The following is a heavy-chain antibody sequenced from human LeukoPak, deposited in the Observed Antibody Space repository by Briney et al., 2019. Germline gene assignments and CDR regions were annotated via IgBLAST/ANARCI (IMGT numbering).Heavy chain of an antibody. D-gene: IGHD6-19*01. CDR2: INTDGTVT. V-gene: IGHV3-74*01. CDR3: ATKQWLAPPPDS. J-gene: IGHJ4*02. CDR1: GFTFSKYW. Sequence: GGSLRLSCAASGFTFSKYWMLWVRQAPGKGLESVSRINTDGTVTTYADPVKGRFTVSRDNAENTMFLQMNSVRDEDTAVYYCATKQWLAPPPDSWGQGTPVTVSS.